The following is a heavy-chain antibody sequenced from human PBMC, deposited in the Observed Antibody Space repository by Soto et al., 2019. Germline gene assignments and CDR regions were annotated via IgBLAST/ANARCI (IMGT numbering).Heavy chain of an antibody. CDR3: AKDRRAGGNSAFYFDF. CDR1: GFKFSNYA. J-gene: IGHJ4*02. CDR2: ISATGGGT. D-gene: IGHD3-16*01. Sequence: QPGGSLRLSCAASGFKFSNYAMSWVRQAPGKGLEWVSLISATGGGTYYADSVKGRFTISRDNSHNTLYLQVHSLTAEDTAVYYCAKDRRAGGNSAFYFDFWGQGAQVT. V-gene: IGHV3-23*01.